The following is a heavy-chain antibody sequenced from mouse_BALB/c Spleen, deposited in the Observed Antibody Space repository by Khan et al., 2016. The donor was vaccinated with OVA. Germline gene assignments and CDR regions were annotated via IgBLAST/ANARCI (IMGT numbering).Heavy chain of an antibody. V-gene: IGHV3-2*02. CDR1: GYSFTSDYV. CDR2: ISYSGST. J-gene: IGHJ2*01. Sequence: VQLKQSGPGLVKPSQSLSLTCTVSGYSFTSDYVRNLLRPPPGNKLELMGFISYSGSTSYNTSLKSRISITRDTSKNQFFLQLNSVTTEDTATYYCARYDYDAPNYWGQGTTLTVSS. CDR3: ARYDYDAPNY. D-gene: IGHD2-4*01.